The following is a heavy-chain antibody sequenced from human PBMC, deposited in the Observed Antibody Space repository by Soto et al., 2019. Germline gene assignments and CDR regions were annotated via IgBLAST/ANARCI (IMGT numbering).Heavy chain of an antibody. Sequence: PSKTLSLTCAVYGGSFSGYYWSWIRHPPGKGLEWIGEINHSGSTNYNPSLKSRVTISVDTSKNQFSLKLSSVTAADTAVYYCAREVLLLWFVDLPYGEYHDVHSFHARLATDL. CDR1: GGSFSGYY. CDR2: INHSGST. J-gene: IGHJ2*01. D-gene: IGHD3-10*01. V-gene: IGHV4-34*01. CDR3: AREVLLLWFVDLPYGEYHDVHSFHARLATDL.